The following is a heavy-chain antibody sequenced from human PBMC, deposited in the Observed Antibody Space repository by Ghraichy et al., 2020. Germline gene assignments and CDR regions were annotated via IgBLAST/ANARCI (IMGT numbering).Heavy chain of an antibody. CDR2: IYHSGST. D-gene: IGHD7-27*01. V-gene: IGHV4-30-2*01. CDR1: GGSISSGGYS. CDR3: AREKSLGAFDI. Sequence: SETLSLTCAVSGGSISSGGYSWSWIRQPPGKGLEWIGYIYHSGSTYYNPSLKSRVTISVDRSKNQFSLKLSSVTAADTAVYYCAREKSLGAFDIWGQGTMVTVSS. J-gene: IGHJ3*02.